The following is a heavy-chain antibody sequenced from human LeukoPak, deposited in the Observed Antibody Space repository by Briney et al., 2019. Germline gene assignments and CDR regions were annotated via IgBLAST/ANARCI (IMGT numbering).Heavy chain of an antibody. V-gene: IGHV3-48*01. Sequence: GGSLRLSCAASGFTFSSYSMSWVRQAPGKGLEWVSYISGSSSTIYYADSVKGRFTISRVNAKNLPYLQMNSLRAEDPAVYYCARHPYNFWSGYSISHRYWGQGTLVTVPS. D-gene: IGHD3-3*01. CDR2: ISGSSSTI. J-gene: IGHJ4*02. CDR3: ARHPYNFWSGYSISHRY. CDR1: GFTFSSYS.